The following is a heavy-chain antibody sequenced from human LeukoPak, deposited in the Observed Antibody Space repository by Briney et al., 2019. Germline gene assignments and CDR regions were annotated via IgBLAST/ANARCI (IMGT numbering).Heavy chain of an antibody. CDR1: GGTFSSYA. CDR3: ARLYPPQTEYYYYGMDV. CDR2: IIPILGIA. D-gene: IGHD1-1*01. J-gene: IGHJ6*02. Sequence: SVTVSCKASGGTFSSYAISWVRQAPGQGLEWMGRIIPILGIANYAQKFQGRVTITADKSTSTAYMELSSLRSEDTAVYYCARLYPPQTEYYYYGMDVWGQGTTVTVSS. V-gene: IGHV1-69*04.